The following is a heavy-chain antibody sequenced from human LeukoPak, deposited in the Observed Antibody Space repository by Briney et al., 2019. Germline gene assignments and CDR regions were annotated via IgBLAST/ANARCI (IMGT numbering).Heavy chain of an antibody. CDR1: GFTFDDYA. Sequence: PGGSLRLSCAASGFTFDDYAMHWVRQAPGKGLEWVSGISWNSGSIGYADSVEGRFTISRDNAKNSLYLQMNSLRAEDTALYYCARGQAYYDRSQGLDYWGQGTLVTVSS. J-gene: IGHJ4*02. V-gene: IGHV3-9*01. D-gene: IGHD3-22*01. CDR3: ARGQAYYDRSQGLDY. CDR2: ISWNSGSI.